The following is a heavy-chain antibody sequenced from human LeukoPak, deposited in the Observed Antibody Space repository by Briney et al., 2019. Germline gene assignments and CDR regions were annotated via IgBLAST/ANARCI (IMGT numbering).Heavy chain of an antibody. J-gene: IGHJ4*02. CDR3: ARGYYDNSGYLFDF. V-gene: IGHV5-51*01. CDR1: GYTFTTYW. D-gene: IGHD3-22*01. CDR2: IFPRDSDT. Sequence: GESLQISCKGSGYTFTTYWIGWVRQMPGKGLEWMGIIFPRDSDTRYSPSFQGQVTISADKSITTAYVQWTSLKASDTAMYYCARGYYDNSGYLFDFWGQGTLVTVSS.